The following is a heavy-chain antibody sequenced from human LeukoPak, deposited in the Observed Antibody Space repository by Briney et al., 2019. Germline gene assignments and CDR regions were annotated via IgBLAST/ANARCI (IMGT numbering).Heavy chain of an antibody. V-gene: IGHV4-59*08. CDR1: GGSISSYY. CDR2: IDYSGST. Sequence: SETLSLTCTVSGGSISSYYWSWIRQPPGKGLEWIGYIDYSGSTNYNPSLKSRVTISVATYKNQFSLKLSSVTAADTAVYYCARRGYCSGGSCSPNWFDPWGQGTLVSVSS. J-gene: IGHJ5*02. D-gene: IGHD2-15*01. CDR3: ARRGYCSGGSCSPNWFDP.